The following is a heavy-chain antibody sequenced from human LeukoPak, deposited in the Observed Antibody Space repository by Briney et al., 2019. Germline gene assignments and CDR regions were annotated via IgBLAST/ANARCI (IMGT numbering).Heavy chain of an antibody. CDR1: GYTFSSYG. V-gene: IGHV1-18*01. D-gene: IGHD2-15*01. Sequence: ASVKVSRKASGYTFSSYGISWVRQAPGQGLEWMRWVSAYADDTNYVQKFQGRVTMTTDTSTSTAYMELRSLRSDDTAVYYCASDSIGCHGFDYWGQGTLVTVSS. CDR3: ASDSIGCHGFDY. J-gene: IGHJ4*02. CDR2: VSAYADDT.